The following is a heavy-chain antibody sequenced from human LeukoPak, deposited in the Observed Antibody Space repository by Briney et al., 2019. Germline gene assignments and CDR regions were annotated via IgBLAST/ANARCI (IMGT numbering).Heavy chain of an antibody. CDR3: ATFSGWLDY. D-gene: IGHD3/OR15-3a*01. CDR1: GFTFSSYA. V-gene: IGHV3-23*01. J-gene: IGHJ4*02. CDR2: ISGSGGST. Sequence: GGSLRLSCAASGFTFSSYAMSWVRRAPGKGLEWVSAISGSGGSTYYADSVRGRFTISRDNSKNTLYLQMNSLRAEDTAVYYCATFSGWLDYWGQGTLVTVSS.